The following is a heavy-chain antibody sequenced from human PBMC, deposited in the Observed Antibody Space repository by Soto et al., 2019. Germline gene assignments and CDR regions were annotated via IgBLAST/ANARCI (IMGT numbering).Heavy chain of an antibody. CDR1: GGSISSSSYY. J-gene: IGHJ5*02. D-gene: IGHD6-6*01. CDR3: ARHRARNWFDP. V-gene: IGHV4-39*01. CDR2: IYYSGRP. Sequence: SETRSPTWIVSGGSISSSSYYWGWIRQPPGKGREWIGTIYYSGRPFHTPSLKSRVTFPVDPSKNQFSLKLSSVTAADTAVFSCARHRARNWFDPWGQGTLVTVSS.